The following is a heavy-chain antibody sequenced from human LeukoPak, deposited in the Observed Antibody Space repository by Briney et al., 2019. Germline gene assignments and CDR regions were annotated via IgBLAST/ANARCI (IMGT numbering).Heavy chain of an antibody. Sequence: PGGSLRLSCAASGFTFSSYSMNWVRQAPGKELEWVSSISSSSSYIYYADSVKGRFTISRDNAKNSLYLQMNSLRAEDTAVYYCARDQVVRGVSGPNYYMDVWGKGTTVTVSS. CDR2: ISSSSSYI. CDR3: ARDQVVRGVSGPNYYMDV. J-gene: IGHJ6*03. D-gene: IGHD3-10*01. V-gene: IGHV3-21*01. CDR1: GFTFSSYS.